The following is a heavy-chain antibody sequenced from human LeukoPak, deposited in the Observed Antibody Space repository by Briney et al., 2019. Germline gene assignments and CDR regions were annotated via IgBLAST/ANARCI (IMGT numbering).Heavy chain of an antibody. CDR1: GFTFSSYG. CDR2: IWYDGSNK. V-gene: IGHV3-33*01. D-gene: IGHD3-10*01. J-gene: IGHJ4*02. Sequence: GGSLRLSCAASGFTFSSYGMHWVRQAPGKGLEWVAVIWYDGSNKYYADSVKGRFTISRDNSKNTLYLQMNSLRAVDTAVYYCARMVRGVYFDYWGQGTLVTVSS. CDR3: ARMVRGVYFDY.